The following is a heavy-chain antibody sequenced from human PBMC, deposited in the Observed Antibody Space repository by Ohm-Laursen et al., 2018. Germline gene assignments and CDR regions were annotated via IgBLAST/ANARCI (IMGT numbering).Heavy chain of an antibody. Sequence: SETLSLTCTVSGGSISNYYWTWFRQPPGKGLEYIGYIYYTGSTNYNPSLKSRVTISLDTSKNRFSLKLSSVTAVDTALYYCARWNYYESDRRAFDIWGQGTMVTVSS. D-gene: IGHD3-10*01. J-gene: IGHJ3*02. CDR3: ARWNYYESDRRAFDI. CDR2: IYYTGST. V-gene: IGHV4-59*01. CDR1: GGSISNYY.